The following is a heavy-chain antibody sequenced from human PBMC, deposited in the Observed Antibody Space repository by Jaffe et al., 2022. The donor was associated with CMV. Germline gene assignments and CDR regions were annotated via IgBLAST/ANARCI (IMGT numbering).Heavy chain of an antibody. Sequence: QLQLQESGPGLVKPSETLSLTCTVSGGSISSSSYYWGWIRQPPGKGLEWIGSIYYSGSTYYNPSLKSRVTISVDTSKNQFSLKLSSVTAADTAVYYCASYCSSTSCLLYYMDVWGKGTTVTVSS. V-gene: IGHV4-39*01. J-gene: IGHJ6*03. CDR1: GGSISSSSYY. CDR2: IYYSGST. D-gene: IGHD2-2*01. CDR3: ASYCSSTSCLLYYMDV.